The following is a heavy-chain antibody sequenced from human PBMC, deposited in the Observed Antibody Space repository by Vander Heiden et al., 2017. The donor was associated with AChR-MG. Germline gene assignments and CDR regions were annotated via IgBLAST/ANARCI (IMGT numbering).Heavy chain of an antibody. CDR1: GFTFNNYD. CDR3: AKDQSDTARNYGMDV. J-gene: IGHJ6*02. Sequence: EVQLLESGGGLVQPGGSLRLSCAVSGFTFNNYDMNWVRQAPGQGLELVSVISATGARRYYADSVKGRFTISRDNSKNMLYLQVDSLRAEDTAKYYCAKDQSDTARNYGMDVWGQVTTVTVSS. V-gene: IGHV3-23*01. D-gene: IGHD3-16*01. CDR2: ISATGARR.